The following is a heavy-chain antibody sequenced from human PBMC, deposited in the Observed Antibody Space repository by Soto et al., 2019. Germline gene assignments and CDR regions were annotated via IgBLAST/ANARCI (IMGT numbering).Heavy chain of an antibody. V-gene: IGHV4-59*01. J-gene: IGHJ4*02. CDR3: ARTVRGPGALIDY. CDR2: VYYTGST. D-gene: IGHD7-27*01. CDR1: GGSISGFY. Sequence: SETLSLTCTVSGGSISGFYWSWIRQSPGKGLEWLGYVYYTGSTNYSPSLRSRVSMLVDTSKNEFSLRLSSVTAADTAVYFCARTVRGPGALIDYWGPGT.